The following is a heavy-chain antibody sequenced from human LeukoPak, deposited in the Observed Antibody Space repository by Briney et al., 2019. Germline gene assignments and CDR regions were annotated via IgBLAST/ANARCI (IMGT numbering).Heavy chain of an antibody. V-gene: IGHV4-39*07. D-gene: IGHD3-22*01. Sequence: SETLSLTCTVSGGSISSSSYYWGWIRQPPGKGLEWIGSIYYSGSTYYNPSLKSRVTISVDTSKNQFSLKLSSVTAADTAVYYCARDLWGTYYYDSSGYYQDAFDIWGQGTMVTVSS. CDR2: IYYSGST. J-gene: IGHJ3*02. CDR3: ARDLWGTYYYDSSGYYQDAFDI. CDR1: GGSISSSSYY.